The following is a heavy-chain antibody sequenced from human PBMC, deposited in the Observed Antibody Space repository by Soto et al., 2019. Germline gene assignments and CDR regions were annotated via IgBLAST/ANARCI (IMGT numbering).Heavy chain of an antibody. J-gene: IGHJ4*02. Sequence: GGSLRLSCAASGFTFSSYGMHWVRQAPGKGLEWVAVISYDGSNKYYADSVKGRFTISRDNSKNTLYLQMNSLRAEDTAVYYCAKAITIFDEGYYFDYWGQGTLVTVSS. CDR2: ISYDGSNK. V-gene: IGHV3-30*18. CDR1: GFTFSSYG. CDR3: AKAITIFDEGYYFDY. D-gene: IGHD3-3*01.